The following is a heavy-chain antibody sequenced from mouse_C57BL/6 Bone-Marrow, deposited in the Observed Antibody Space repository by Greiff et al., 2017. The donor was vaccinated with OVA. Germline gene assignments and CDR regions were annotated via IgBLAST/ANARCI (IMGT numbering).Heavy chain of an antibody. J-gene: IGHJ1*03. D-gene: IGHD1-1*01. CDR2: ISSGGSYT. Sequence: EVHLVESGGDLVKPGGSLKLSCAASGFTFSSYGMSWVRQTPDKRLEWVATISSGGSYTYYPDSVKGRFTISRDNAKNTLYLQMSSLKSEDTAMYYCARELTPFSGSSYNWYFDVWGTGTTVTVSS. CDR3: ARELTPFSGSSYNWYFDV. CDR1: GFTFSSYG. V-gene: IGHV5-6*01.